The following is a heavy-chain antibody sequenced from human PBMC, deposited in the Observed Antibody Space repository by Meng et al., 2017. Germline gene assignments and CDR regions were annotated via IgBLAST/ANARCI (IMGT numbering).Heavy chain of an antibody. D-gene: IGHD1-26*01. V-gene: IGHV3-21*01. Sequence: GESLKIPCTASGFDFSFYAMNWVRQAPGKGLEWVSSISSREKYIYYADSVKGRFTISRDNAENSLFLQMNSRRAEETAVYYCVRDHPTRSHDLWGQGTLVTVSS. CDR2: ISSREKYI. CDR3: VRDHPTRSHDL. J-gene: IGHJ4*02. CDR1: GFDFSFYA.